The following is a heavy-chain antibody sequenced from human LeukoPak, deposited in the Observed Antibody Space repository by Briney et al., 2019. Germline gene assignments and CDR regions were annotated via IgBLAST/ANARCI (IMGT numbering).Heavy chain of an antibody. CDR2: ISAYNGNT. CDR3: ARGAEPNYYDSSGHYSD. J-gene: IGHJ4*02. D-gene: IGHD3-22*01. V-gene: IGHV1-18*01. Sequence: GASVKVSCKASGYTFTSYGISWVRQAPGQGLEWMGWISAYNGNTNYAQKLQGRVTMTTDTSTSTAYMELRSLRSDDTAVYYCARGAEPNYYDSSGHYSDWGQGTLVTVSS. CDR1: GYTFTSYG.